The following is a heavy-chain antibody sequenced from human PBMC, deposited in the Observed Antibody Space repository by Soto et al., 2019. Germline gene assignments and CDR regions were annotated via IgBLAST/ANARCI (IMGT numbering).Heavy chain of an antibody. CDR2: IWNDGSSR. CDR1: GFTFSTYG. Sequence: QVQLVESGRGVVQPGRSLRLSCEASGFTFSTYGMHWVRQAPGKGLEWVAVIWNDGSSRYYADSVKGRFTISRDNSKNTLFLQMNNLRAEDTAVYYCARPDIVAAIGGALDCWGQGTLVTVSS. D-gene: IGHD5-12*01. J-gene: IGHJ4*02. CDR3: ARPDIVAAIGGALDC. V-gene: IGHV3-33*01.